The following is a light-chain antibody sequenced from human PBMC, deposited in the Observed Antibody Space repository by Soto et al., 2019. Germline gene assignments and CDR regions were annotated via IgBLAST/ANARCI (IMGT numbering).Light chain of an antibody. Sequence: QSVLTQPASVSGSPGKSITISCTGTSSDFGGYNYVSWYQQHPVKATKLMIYDVTNRPSGVSDRFSGSKSGNTASLTISGLQAEDEADYYCSSYTSSSTPYVFGTGTKVTVL. J-gene: IGLJ1*01. CDR1: SSDFGGYNY. CDR3: SSYTSSSTPYV. V-gene: IGLV2-14*01. CDR2: DVT.